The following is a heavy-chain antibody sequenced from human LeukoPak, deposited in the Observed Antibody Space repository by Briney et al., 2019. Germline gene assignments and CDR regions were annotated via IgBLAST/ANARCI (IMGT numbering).Heavy chain of an antibody. J-gene: IGHJ4*02. V-gene: IGHV4-61*02. Sequence: SETLSLTCTVSGGSISSGSYYWSWIRQPAVKGLEWIGRIYTSGSTNYNPSLKSRVTISVDTSKNQFSLKLSSVTAADTAVYYCARLSLFGDPFDYWGQGTLVTVSS. D-gene: IGHD4-17*01. CDR2: IYTSGST. CDR3: ARLSLFGDPFDY. CDR1: GGSISSGSYY.